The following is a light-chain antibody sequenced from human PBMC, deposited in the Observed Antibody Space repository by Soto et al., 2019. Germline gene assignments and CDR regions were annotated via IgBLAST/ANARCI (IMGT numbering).Light chain of an antibody. Sequence: QSVLTQPPSVSGAPGQRVTISCTGSSSNIGAGYDVHWYQQLPGTAPKLLIYGNNNRPSGVPDRFSGSKSGTSASLAITGLLPEDEADYYCQSHDTSLSGSRVFGPGTKVTVL. CDR3: QSHDTSLSGSRV. V-gene: IGLV1-40*01. CDR2: GNN. J-gene: IGLJ1*01. CDR1: SSNIGAGYD.